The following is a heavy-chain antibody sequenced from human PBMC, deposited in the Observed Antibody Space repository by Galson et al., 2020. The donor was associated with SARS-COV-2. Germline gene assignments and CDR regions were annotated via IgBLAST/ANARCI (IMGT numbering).Heavy chain of an antibody. J-gene: IGHJ6*03. V-gene: IGHV3-74*01. D-gene: IGHD3-10*01. CDR3: ARLYVFYYYMDV. Sequence: GGSLRLSCAVSGFTFSNHWMHWVRQAPGKGLVWVSRIYSEGSSTSYADSVKGRFTISGDNAKNSLYLQMNSLRAEDTAVYYCARLYVFYYYMDVWGKGTTVTVSS. CDR2: IYSEGSST. CDR1: GFTFSNHW.